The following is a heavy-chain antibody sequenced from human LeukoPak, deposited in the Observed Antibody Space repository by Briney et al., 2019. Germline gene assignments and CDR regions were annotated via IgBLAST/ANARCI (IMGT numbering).Heavy chain of an antibody. D-gene: IGHD2-15*01. CDR1: GGSISSGGYY. CDR3: ARDSGGPPDH. CDR2: IYYSGST. J-gene: IGHJ4*02. Sequence: SETLSLTCTVSGGSISSGGYYWSWIRQHPGKGLEWIGYIYYSGSTYYNPSLKSRVTISVGTSKNQFSLKLSSVTAADTAVYYCARDSGGPPDHWGQGTLATVSS. V-gene: IGHV4-31*03.